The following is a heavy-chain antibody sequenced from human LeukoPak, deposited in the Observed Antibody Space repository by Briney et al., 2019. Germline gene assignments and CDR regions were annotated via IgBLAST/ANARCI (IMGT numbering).Heavy chain of an antibody. J-gene: IGHJ4*02. CDR3: VRDLYARLRLGGPPGY. CDR1: GFTFSSYS. CDR2: ISSSTTYI. D-gene: IGHD3-16*01. Sequence: PGGSLRLSCAASGFTFSSYSMHWVRQAPGKGLEWVSSISSSTTYIYYADSVKGRFTISRDNAENSLYLQMHSLRAEDTAIYYCVRDLYARLRLGGPPGYWGQGTLVTVSS. V-gene: IGHV3-21*01.